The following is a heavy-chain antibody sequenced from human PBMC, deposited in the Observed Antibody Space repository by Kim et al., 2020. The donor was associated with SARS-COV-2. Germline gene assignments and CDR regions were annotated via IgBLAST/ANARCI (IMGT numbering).Heavy chain of an antibody. CDR1: GFTFSSYA. CDR3: ALRPGFPNYDILTGYYMGAFDI. Sequence: GGSLRLSCAASGFTFSSYAMSWVRQAPGKGLEWVSAISGSGGSTYYADSVKGRFTISRDNSKNTLYLQMNSLRAEDTAVYYCALRPGFPNYDILTGYYMGAFDIWGQGTMVTVSS. D-gene: IGHD3-9*01. V-gene: IGHV3-23*01. CDR2: ISGSGGST. J-gene: IGHJ3*02.